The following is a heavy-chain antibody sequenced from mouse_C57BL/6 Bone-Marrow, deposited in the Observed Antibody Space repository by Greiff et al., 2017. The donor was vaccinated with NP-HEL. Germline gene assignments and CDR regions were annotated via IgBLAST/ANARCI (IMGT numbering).Heavy chain of an antibody. J-gene: IGHJ3*01. CDR3: TRVLYYDDGFAY. CDR2: ISSGGDYI. D-gene: IGHD2-4*01. CDR1: GFTFSSYA. V-gene: IGHV5-9-1*02. Sequence: EVQLVESGEGLVKPGGSLKLSCAASGFTFSSYAMSWVRQTPEKRLEWVAYISSGGDYIYYADTVKGRFTISRDNARNTLYLQMSSLKSEDTAMYYCTRVLYYDDGFAYWGQGTLVTVSA.